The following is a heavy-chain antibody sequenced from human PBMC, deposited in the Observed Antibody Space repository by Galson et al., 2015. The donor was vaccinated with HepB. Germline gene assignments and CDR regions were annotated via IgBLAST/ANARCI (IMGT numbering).Heavy chain of an antibody. J-gene: IGHJ6*03. CDR3: ARAGSDSSSFWVYYYYYYYMDV. D-gene: IGHD6-6*01. CDR2: MNPNSGNT. CDR1: GYTFTSYD. Sequence: SCKASGYTFTSYDINWVRQATGQGLEWMGWMNPNSGNTGYAQKFQGRVTMTRNTSISTAYMELSSLRSEDTAVYYCARAGSDSSSFWVYYYYYYYMDVWGKGTTVTVSS. V-gene: IGHV1-8*01.